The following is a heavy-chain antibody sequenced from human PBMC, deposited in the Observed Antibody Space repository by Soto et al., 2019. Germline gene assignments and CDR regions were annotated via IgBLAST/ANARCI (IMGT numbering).Heavy chain of an antibody. J-gene: IGHJ6*03. CDR3: VKFPVITASYYYQDMDV. Sequence: GGSLRLSCAASGFTFSTYLMNWVRQAPGKGLEWVSGISGSGISTFYVDTVKGRFTISRDNSKNTVFLQINSLRAEDTAIYYCVKFPVITASYYYQDMDVWGQGTTVTVSS. CDR2: ISGSGIST. CDR1: GFTFSTYL. V-gene: IGHV3-23*01. D-gene: IGHD4-4*01.